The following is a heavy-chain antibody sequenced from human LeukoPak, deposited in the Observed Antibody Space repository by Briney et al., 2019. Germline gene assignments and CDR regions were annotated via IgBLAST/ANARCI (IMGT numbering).Heavy chain of an antibody. CDR2: IYYSGST. D-gene: IGHD3-22*01. CDR1: GGSISSGDYY. J-gene: IGHJ4*02. V-gene: IGHV4-30-4*01. CDR3: ARNGQDYGSSGYYRFDY. Sequence: SQTLSLTCTVSGGSISSGDYYWSWIRQPPGKGLEWIGYIYYSGSTYYNPSLKSRVTISVDTSKNQFSLKLSSVTAADTAVYYCARNGQDYGSSGYYRFDYWGQGTLVTVSS.